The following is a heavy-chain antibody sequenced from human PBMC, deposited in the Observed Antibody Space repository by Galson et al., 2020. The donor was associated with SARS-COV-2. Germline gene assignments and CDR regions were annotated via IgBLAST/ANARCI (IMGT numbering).Heavy chain of an antibody. J-gene: IGHJ4*02. CDR1: GGTFSSYA. D-gene: IGHD6-13*01. CDR3: ARAQDPIAAATFDY. CDR2: IIPSFGTA. V-gene: IGHV1-69*13. Sequence: SVKVSCKASGGTFSSYAISWVRQAPGQGLEWMGGIIPSFGTANYAQKFQGRVTITADESTSTAYMELSSLRSEDTAVYYCARAQDPIAAATFDYWGQGTLVTVSS.